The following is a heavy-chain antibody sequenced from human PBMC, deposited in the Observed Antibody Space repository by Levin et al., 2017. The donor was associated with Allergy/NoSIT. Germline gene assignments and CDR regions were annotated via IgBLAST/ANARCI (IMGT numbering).Heavy chain of an antibody. V-gene: IGHV3-21*01. CDR3: ARDLGLTTVTTYDWFDP. CDR1: GFTFSSYS. CDR2: ISSSSSYI. J-gene: IGHJ5*02. Sequence: GGSLRLSCAASGFTFSSYSMNWVRQAPGKGLEWVSSISSSSSYIYYADSVKGRFTISRDNAKNSLYLQMNSLRAEDTAVYYCARDLGLTTVTTYDWFDPWGQGTLVTVSS. D-gene: IGHD4-17*01.